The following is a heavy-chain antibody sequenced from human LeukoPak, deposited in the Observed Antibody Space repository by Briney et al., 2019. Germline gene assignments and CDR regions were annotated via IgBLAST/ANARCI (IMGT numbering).Heavy chain of an antibody. J-gene: IGHJ5*02. D-gene: IGHD3-9*01. CDR3: ARPLRYFERGWFDP. CDR2: INHSGST. CDR1: GGSISSGSYY. Sequence: SETLSLTCTVSGGSISSGSYYWSWVRQPPGKGREWIGEINHSGSTNYNPSLKSRVTISVDTSKNQFSLKLSSVTAADTAVYYCARPLRYFERGWFDPWGQGTLVTVSS. V-gene: IGHV4-39*07.